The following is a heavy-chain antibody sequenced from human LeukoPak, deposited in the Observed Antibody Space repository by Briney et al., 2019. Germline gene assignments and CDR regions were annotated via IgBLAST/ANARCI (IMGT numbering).Heavy chain of an antibody. CDR2: MYYSGNT. Sequence: SETLSLTCTVSVDSISGYYWSWIRQPPGKGLEWIGYMYYSGNTNYNPSLKSRLTTSLDTSKNQFSLKLSSVTAADTAVYYCARGKYYFDYWGQGALVTVSS. CDR1: VDSISGYY. CDR3: ARGKYYFDY. V-gene: IGHV4-59*01. J-gene: IGHJ4*02.